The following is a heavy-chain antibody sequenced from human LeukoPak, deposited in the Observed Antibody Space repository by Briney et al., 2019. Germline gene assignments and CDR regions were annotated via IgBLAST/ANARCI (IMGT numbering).Heavy chain of an antibody. CDR1: GYTFTSYG. D-gene: IGHD3-22*01. CDR3: ARELHRQGRGYYLLDY. V-gene: IGHV1-18*01. J-gene: IGHJ4*02. CDR2: ISAYNGNT. Sequence: ASVKVSCTASGYTFTSYGISWVRQAPGQGLEWMGWISAYNGNTDYAQKLQGRVTMTTDTSTSTAYMELRSLRSDDTAVYYCARELHRQGRGYYLLDYWGQGTLVTVSS.